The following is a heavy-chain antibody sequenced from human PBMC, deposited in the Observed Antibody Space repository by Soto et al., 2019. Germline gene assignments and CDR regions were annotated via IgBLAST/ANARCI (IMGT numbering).Heavy chain of an antibody. V-gene: IGHV3-66*01. J-gene: IGHJ4*02. Sequence: EVQLVESGGGLVQPGGSLRLSCAASGFTVSSNYMSWVRQAPGKGLEWVSVIYSGGSTYYADSVKGRFTISRDNSKNTLYLQMNRLRGEDTAVYYCARDHAMATINWGQGTLVTVSS. CDR3: ARDHAMATIN. CDR1: GFTVSSNY. CDR2: IYSGGST. D-gene: IGHD5-12*01.